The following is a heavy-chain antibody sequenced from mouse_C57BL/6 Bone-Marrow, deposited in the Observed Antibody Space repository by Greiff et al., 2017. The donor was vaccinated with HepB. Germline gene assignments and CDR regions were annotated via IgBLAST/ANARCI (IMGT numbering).Heavy chain of an antibody. Sequence: QVQLKQSGAELVKPGASVKISCKASGYAFSSYWMNWVKQRPGKGLEWIGQIYPGDGDTNYNGKFKGKATLTADKSSSTAYMQLSSLTSEDSAVYFCAREDYYGSSPIYYAMDYWGQGTSVTVSS. D-gene: IGHD1-1*01. CDR2: IYPGDGDT. CDR1: GYAFSSYW. V-gene: IGHV1-80*01. J-gene: IGHJ4*01. CDR3: AREDYYGSSPIYYAMDY.